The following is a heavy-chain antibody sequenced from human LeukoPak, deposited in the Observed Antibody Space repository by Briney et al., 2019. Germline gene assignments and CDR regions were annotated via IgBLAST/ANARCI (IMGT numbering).Heavy chain of an antibody. Sequence: GGALRLSCAASGFTVITNDMTWVRQAPGKGLEWVSVLYSDGNTKYADSVQGRFTISRDNSKNTLYLEMNSLSPDDTAVYYCARGVEPLAANTLAYWGQATLVTVSS. V-gene: IGHV3-53*01. D-gene: IGHD1-14*01. CDR2: LYSDGNT. J-gene: IGHJ4*02. CDR1: GFTVITND. CDR3: ARGVEPLAANTLAY.